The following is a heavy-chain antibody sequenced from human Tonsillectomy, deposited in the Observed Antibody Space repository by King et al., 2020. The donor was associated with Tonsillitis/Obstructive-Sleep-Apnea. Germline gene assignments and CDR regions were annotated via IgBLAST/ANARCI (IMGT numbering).Heavy chain of an antibody. CDR2: IKSKTDGGTT. Sequence: MSWVRQAPGKGLECVGRIKSKTDGGTTDYAAPVKGRFTISRDDSKNTLYLQMNSLKTEDTDVYYCTTDRGQWLANYSFDYWGQGTLVTVSS. D-gene: IGHD6-19*01. V-gene: IGHV3-15*01. CDR3: TTDRGQWLANYSFDY. J-gene: IGHJ4*02.